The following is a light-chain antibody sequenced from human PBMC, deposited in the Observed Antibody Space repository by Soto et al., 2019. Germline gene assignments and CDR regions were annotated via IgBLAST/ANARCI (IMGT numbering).Light chain of an antibody. Sequence: QSALTQPASMSGSPGQSITISCTGTSSDVGGYNYVSWYRQHPGKAPKLMMYDVNNRPSGVSNRFSGSKSGNTASLTISGLQAEDEADYYCSSHSSSSTLVVFGGGTQLTVL. CDR1: SSDVGGYNY. CDR3: SSHSSSSTLVV. CDR2: DVN. V-gene: IGLV2-14*03. J-gene: IGLJ2*01.